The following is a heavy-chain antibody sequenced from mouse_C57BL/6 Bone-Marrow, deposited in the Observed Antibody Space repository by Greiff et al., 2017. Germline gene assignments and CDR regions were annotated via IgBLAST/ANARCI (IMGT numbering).Heavy chain of an antibody. CDR1: GFNIKDDY. CDR2: IDPENGDT. Sequence: VQLKQSGAELVRPGASVTLSCTASGFNIKDDYMHWVKQSPEQGLEWLGWIDPENGDTEYASKLQGQATIPADTSSNTAYLQLSSLTSEATAVYYCTTVREHGRDWYFDVWGTGTTVTVSS. CDR3: TTVREHGRDWYFDV. D-gene: IGHD1-2*01. J-gene: IGHJ1*03. V-gene: IGHV14-4*01.